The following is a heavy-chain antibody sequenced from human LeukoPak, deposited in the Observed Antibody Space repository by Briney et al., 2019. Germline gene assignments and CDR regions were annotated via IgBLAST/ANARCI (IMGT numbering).Heavy chain of an antibody. D-gene: IGHD3-22*01. CDR2: INPNSGGT. J-gene: IGHJ6*03. Sequence: ASVKVSCKASGYTFTGYYMHWVRQAPGQGLEWMGWINPNSGGTSYAQKFQGRVTMTRDTSISTAYMELSRLRSDDTAVYYCAREVTDDSSGNDYYYYYYMDVWGKGTTVTVSS. V-gene: IGHV1-2*02. CDR3: AREVTDDSSGNDYYYYYYMDV. CDR1: GYTFTGYY.